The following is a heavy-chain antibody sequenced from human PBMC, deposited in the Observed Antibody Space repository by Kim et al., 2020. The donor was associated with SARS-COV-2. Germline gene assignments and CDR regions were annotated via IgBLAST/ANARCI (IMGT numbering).Heavy chain of an antibody. CDR3: ARTLGYSRRDYWFDP. V-gene: IGHV3-23*01. J-gene: IGHJ5*02. Sequence: GGSLRLSCAASGFTFSSYAMSWVRQAPGKGLEWVSAISGSGGSTYYADSVKGRFTISRDNSKNTLYLQMNSLRAEDTAVYYCARTLGYSRRDYWFDPWGQGTLVTVSS. CDR2: ISGSGGST. CDR1: GFTFSSYA. D-gene: IGHD6-13*01.